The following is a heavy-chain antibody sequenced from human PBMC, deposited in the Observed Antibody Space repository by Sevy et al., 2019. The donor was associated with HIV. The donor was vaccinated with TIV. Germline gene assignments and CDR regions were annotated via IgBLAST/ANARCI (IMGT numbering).Heavy chain of an antibody. CDR1: GGSISSGGYS. J-gene: IGHJ4*02. CDR2: IYHSGST. D-gene: IGHD3-10*01. Sequence: SETLSLTCAVSGGSISSGGYSWSWIRQPPGKGLEWSGYIYHSGSTYYNPSLKSRVTISVDRSKNQFSLKLSSVTAADTAVYYCARMRVGSKSFDYWGQGTLVTVSS. CDR3: ARMRVGSKSFDY. V-gene: IGHV4-30-2*01.